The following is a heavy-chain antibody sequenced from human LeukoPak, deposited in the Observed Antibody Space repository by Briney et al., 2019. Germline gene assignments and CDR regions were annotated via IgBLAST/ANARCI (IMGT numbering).Heavy chain of an antibody. CDR1: GFTISSYW. J-gene: IGHJ3*02. CDR3: AREDSGSYRRWVAFDI. CDR2: INSDGSST. D-gene: IGHD1-26*01. Sequence: GGSLRLSCEASGFTISSYWMHWVRQAPGKGLVWVSRINSDGSSTGYADSVKGRFTISRDNAKNTLYLQMNSLRVEDTAMYYCAREDSGSYRRWVAFDIWGQGTMVTDSS. V-gene: IGHV3-74*01.